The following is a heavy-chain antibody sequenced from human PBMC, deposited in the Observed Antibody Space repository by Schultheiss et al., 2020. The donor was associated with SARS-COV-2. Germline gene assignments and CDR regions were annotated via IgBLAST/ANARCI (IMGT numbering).Heavy chain of an antibody. J-gene: IGHJ6*02. Sequence: GGSLRLSCAASGFTFHRAWMNWVRQAPGRGLEWVALIKNDGVTADYAAPVKGRFIISRDDSKNTLYLQMNSLKTEDTAVYYCTSEYYYDSSLPYYYYYYGMDVWGQGTTVTVSS. CDR3: TSEYYYDSSLPYYYYYYGMDV. V-gene: IGHV3-15*07. D-gene: IGHD3-22*01. CDR1: GFTFHRAW. CDR2: IKNDGVTA.